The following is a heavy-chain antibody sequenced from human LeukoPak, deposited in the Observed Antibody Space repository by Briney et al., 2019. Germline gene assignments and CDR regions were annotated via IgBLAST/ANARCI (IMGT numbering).Heavy chain of an antibody. CDR3: TRDLGYFDY. J-gene: IGHJ4*02. V-gene: IGHV3-49*04. CDR2: IRSKAYGGTT. Sequence: GGSPRLSCTASGFTFGDYAMSWVRQAPGKGLEWVGFIRSKAYGGTTEYAASVKGRFTISRDDSKSIAYLQMNSLKTEDTAVYYCTRDLGYFDYWGQGTLVTVSS. CDR1: GFTFGDYA.